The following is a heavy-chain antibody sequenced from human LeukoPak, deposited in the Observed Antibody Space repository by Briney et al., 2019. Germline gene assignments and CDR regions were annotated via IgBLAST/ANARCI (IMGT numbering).Heavy chain of an antibody. J-gene: IGHJ4*02. CDR3: ARDYGSGSYYFGY. CDR2: ISSSSSYI. CDR1: GFTFSSYS. D-gene: IGHD3-10*01. V-gene: IGHV3-21*01. Sequence: GGPERLSCAASGFTFSSYSMNWGRQAPGKGLEWVSSISSSSSYIYYADSVKGRFTIARDNANNSLYLQMNSLRAEDTAVYYCARDYGSGSYYFGYWGQGTLVTVSS.